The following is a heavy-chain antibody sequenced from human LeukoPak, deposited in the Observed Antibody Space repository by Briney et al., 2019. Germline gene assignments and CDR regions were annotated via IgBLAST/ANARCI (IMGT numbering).Heavy chain of an antibody. D-gene: IGHD3-3*02. Sequence: SETLSLTCAVYGGSFSGYYWSWIRQPPGKGLEWIGEINHSGSTNYNPSLKSRVTISVDTSKNQFSLKLSSVTAADTAVYYCARHIWSGYYGPWGQGTLVTVSS. CDR3: ARHIWSGYYGP. J-gene: IGHJ5*02. V-gene: IGHV4-34*01. CDR1: GGSFSGYY. CDR2: INHSGST.